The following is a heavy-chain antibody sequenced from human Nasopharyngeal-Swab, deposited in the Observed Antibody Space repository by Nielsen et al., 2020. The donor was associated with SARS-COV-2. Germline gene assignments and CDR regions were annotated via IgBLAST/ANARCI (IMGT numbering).Heavy chain of an antibody. CDR2: IIPSEGST. J-gene: IGHJ5*02. CDR3: ARGAVHHMLDL. D-gene: IGHD3-16*01. V-gene: IGHV1-46*01. Sequence: WVRQAPGQGPEWLGLIIPSEGSTAYAQKFQGRVTMTRDTSTSTAYMEGSSLRSDDTAVYFCARGAVHHMLDLWGQGTRVTVSS.